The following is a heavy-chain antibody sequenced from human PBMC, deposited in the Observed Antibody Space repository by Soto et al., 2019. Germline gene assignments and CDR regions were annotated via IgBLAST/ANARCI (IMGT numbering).Heavy chain of an antibody. CDR3: AKVFQYYYYGMDV. CDR1: GFTFSSSA. J-gene: IGHJ6*02. V-gene: IGHV3-23*01. Sequence: PGGSLRLSCAASGFTFSSSAMSWVHQGPGKGLEWVAALSDSGGSTYYADSVRGRFTISRDNSKKTLFLQMNSLRAEDTALYYCAKVFQYYYYGMDVWGQGTTVTVSS. CDR2: LSDSGGST.